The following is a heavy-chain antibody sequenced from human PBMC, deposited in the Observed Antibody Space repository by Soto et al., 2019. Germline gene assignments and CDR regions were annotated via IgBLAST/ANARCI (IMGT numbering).Heavy chain of an antibody. CDR1: GFPFSIYA. CDR3: AKDMVRGVIITAYYYYGMDV. Sequence: GFPIISCAASGFPFSIYAMSWVRPAPVKGLEWVSAISGSGGSTYYADSVKGRFTISRDNSKNTLYLQMNSLRAEDTAVYYCAKDMVRGVIITAYYYYGMDVWGQGTTVTFSS. V-gene: IGHV3-23*01. CDR2: ISGSGGST. D-gene: IGHD3-10*01. J-gene: IGHJ6*02.